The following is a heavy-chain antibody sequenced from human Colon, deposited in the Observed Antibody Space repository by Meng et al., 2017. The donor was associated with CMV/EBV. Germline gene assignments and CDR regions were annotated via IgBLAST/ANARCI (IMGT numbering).Heavy chain of an antibody. J-gene: IGHJ4*02. CDR2: INHSGST. CDR1: GAFSGEH. CDR3: AHGSSIATTY. Sequence: QLQLRPYSAALLKPPETLSLTCAVHGAFSGEHWSWIRQTPGKGLKWIGEINHSGSTSYNPSLKSRVTISVDMSKNQFSLKLSSVTAADTAVYYCAHGSSIATTYWGQGTLVTVSS. D-gene: IGHD5-24*01. V-gene: IGHV4-34*01.